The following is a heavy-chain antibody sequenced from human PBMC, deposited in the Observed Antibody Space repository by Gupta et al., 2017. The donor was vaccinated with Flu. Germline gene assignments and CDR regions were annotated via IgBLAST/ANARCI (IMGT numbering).Heavy chain of an antibody. Sequence: EGQLLESGGGLVQPGGSLRLSCAASGFTFKTHAMSWVRQAPGKGLEWVSAIGASGSNTYYAESVKGRFTISRDNSKNTVYLQMNSLRADDTAVYYCARDRLLDGYNGDWGQGTLVTVSS. J-gene: IGHJ4*02. D-gene: IGHD5-24*01. V-gene: IGHV3-23*01. CDR3: ARDRLLDGYNGD. CDR2: IGASGSNT. CDR1: GFTFKTHA.